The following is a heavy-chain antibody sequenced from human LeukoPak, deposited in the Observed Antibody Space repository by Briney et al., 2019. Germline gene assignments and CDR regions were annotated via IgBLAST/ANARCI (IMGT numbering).Heavy chain of an antibody. V-gene: IGHV1-46*01. CDR3: ARVVSSGWYYFDY. Sequence: ASVKVSCKASGYTFTSYYMHWVRQAPGQGLEWMGITNPSGGSTSYAQKFQGRVTMTRDTSTSTVYMELSSLGSEDTAVYYCARVVSSGWYYFDYWGQGTLVTVSS. CDR1: GYTFTSYY. D-gene: IGHD6-19*01. CDR2: TNPSGGST. J-gene: IGHJ4*02.